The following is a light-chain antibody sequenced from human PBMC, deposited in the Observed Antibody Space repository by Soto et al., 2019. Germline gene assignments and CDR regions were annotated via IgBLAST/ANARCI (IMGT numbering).Light chain of an antibody. J-gene: IGLJ3*02. CDR3: CSYAASNTWV. Sequence: QSALTQPRSVSGSPGQSVTISCTGTSSDVGGYNYVSWYQQHPGKAPKVMIYDVSTRPSGVPDRFSGSKSGNTATLTISGLQAEDEADYYCCSYAASNTWVFGGGTKVTVL. V-gene: IGLV2-11*01. CDR2: DVS. CDR1: SSDVGGYNY.